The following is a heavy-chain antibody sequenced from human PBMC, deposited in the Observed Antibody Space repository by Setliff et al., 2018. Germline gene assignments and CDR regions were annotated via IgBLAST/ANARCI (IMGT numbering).Heavy chain of an antibody. J-gene: IGHJ4*02. Sequence: ASVKVSCKASGGTFSSYAFSWVRQAPGQGLEWMGFIYTDNGNTKYSKNFQDRVAITRDTSASTAYTELSSLTSEDTAVYFCARGSRGFDYWGQGALVTVSS. CDR3: ARGSRGFDY. CDR1: GGTFSSYA. V-gene: IGHV1-3*04. CDR2: IYTDNGNT.